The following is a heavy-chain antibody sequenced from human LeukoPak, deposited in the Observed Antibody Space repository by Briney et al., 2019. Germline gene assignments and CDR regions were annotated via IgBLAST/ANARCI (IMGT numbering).Heavy chain of an antibody. CDR3: ARGHSSSPNWFDP. Sequence: GGSLRLSCAASGFTFSSYWMSWVRQAPGKGLEWVASIKQDGSEKYYVDSVKGRFTISRDNAKNSLYLQMNSLRAEDTAAYYCARGHSSSPNWFDPWGQGTLVTVSS. CDR2: IKQDGSEK. V-gene: IGHV3-7*04. D-gene: IGHD6-13*01. CDR1: GFTFSSYW. J-gene: IGHJ5*02.